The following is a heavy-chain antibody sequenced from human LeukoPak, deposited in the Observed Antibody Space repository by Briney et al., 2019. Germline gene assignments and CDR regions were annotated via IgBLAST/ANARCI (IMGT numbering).Heavy chain of an antibody. CDR2: ISWNSGSI. J-gene: IGHJ4*02. D-gene: IGHD6-19*01. Sequence: NPGGSLRLSCAASGFTFDDYAMHWVRHAPGKGLEWVSGISWNSGSIGYADSVKGRFTISRDNAKNSLYLQMNSLRAEDTALYYCAKDILPYSSGCYGGDYWGPGTLVTVSS. V-gene: IGHV3-9*01. CDR3: AKDILPYSSGCYGGDY. CDR1: GFTFDDYA.